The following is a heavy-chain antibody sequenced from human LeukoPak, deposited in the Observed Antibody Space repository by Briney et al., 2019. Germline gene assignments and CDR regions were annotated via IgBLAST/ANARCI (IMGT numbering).Heavy chain of an antibody. CDR1: GFTFSSYS. CDR2: ISSSSSYI. Sequence: GGSLRLSCAASGFTFSSYSMNWVRQAPGKGLEWVSSISSSSSYIYYADSVKGRFTISRDNAKNSLYLQMNSLRAEDAAVYYCARSAYCGGDCYSRGYYFDYWGQGTLVTVSS. CDR3: ARSAYCGGDCYSRGYYFDY. J-gene: IGHJ4*02. D-gene: IGHD2-21*02. V-gene: IGHV3-21*01.